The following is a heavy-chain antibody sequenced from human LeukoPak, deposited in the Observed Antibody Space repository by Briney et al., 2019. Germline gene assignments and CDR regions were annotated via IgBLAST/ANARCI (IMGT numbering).Heavy chain of an antibody. D-gene: IGHD6-13*01. CDR3: STQAAGRVY. CDR1: GFTFSDYW. V-gene: IGHV3-74*01. CDR2: INGDGSST. J-gene: IGHJ4*02. Sequence: GGSLRLSCAASGFTFSDYWMHWVRQTPGKGLVWVSRINGDGSSTNYADSVKGRFTISRDNAKNTLYLQINSLRAEDTAVYYCSTQAAGRVYWGQGTLVTVSS.